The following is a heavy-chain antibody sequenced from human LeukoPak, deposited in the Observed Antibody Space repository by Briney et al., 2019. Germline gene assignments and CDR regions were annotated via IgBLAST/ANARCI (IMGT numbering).Heavy chain of an antibody. CDR2: ISSSSSYI. CDR1: GFTFRSYS. D-gene: IGHD3-22*01. Sequence: GGSLRLSCGASGFTFRSYSMNWVRQAPGKGLEWVSSISSSSSYIYYADSVKGRFTISRDNANNSLYLQMNSLSAQDTAVYYCARDRGAQFTYYDSSGYYDYWGQGTLVTVSS. V-gene: IGHV3-21*01. CDR3: ARDRGAQFTYYDSSGYYDY. J-gene: IGHJ4*02.